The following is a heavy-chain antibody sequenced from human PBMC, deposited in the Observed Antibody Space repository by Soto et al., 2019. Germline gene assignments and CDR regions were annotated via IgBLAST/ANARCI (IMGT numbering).Heavy chain of an antibody. CDR1: GYTFNSYD. D-gene: IGHD4-17*01. J-gene: IGHJ6*02. V-gene: IGHV1-2*04. CDR3: ARASVTTVTTGGMDV. CDR2: MNPNSGGT. Sequence: ASAKVSSKASGYTFNSYDINWVRQANGQGLEYLGWMNPNSGGTNYAQKFQGWVTMTRDTSISTAYMELSRLRSDDTAVYYCARASVTTVTTGGMDVWGQGTTVTSP.